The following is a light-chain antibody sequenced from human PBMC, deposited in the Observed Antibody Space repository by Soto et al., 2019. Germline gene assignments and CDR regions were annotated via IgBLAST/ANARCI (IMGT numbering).Light chain of an antibody. CDR3: QQTFSVTPLT. Sequence: DIQMTQSPSSLSASVGDTVTISCRASRSIRAYLNWYQHKPGKAPNLLIYGATTLHSGVPSRFSGSGSGTDCSLTISSLQPEDFATYYCQQTFSVTPLTVGGGTKVEI. CDR1: RSIRAY. CDR2: GAT. V-gene: IGKV1-39*01. J-gene: IGKJ4*02.